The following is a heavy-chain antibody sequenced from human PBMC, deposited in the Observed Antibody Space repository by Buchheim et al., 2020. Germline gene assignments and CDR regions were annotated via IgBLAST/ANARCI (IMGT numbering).Heavy chain of an antibody. J-gene: IGHJ4*02. D-gene: IGHD3-3*01. CDR2: IWYDGSNK. CDR1: GFTFSSYG. V-gene: IGHV3-33*01. Sequence: QVQLVESGGGVVQPGRSLRLSCAASGFTFSSYGMHWVRQAPGKGLEWVAVIWYDGSNKYYADSVKGRFTISRDNSKKTLSLQINSLRAEDTAVYYCARDYDFWSAPGYWGQGTL. CDR3: ARDYDFWSAPGY.